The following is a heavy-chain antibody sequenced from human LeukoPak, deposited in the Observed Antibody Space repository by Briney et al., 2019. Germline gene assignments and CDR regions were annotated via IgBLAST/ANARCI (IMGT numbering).Heavy chain of an antibody. D-gene: IGHD2-15*01. CDR1: GFTFSTYG. J-gene: IGHJ3*02. CDR3: ARERCSGGSCTYDPFDI. Sequence: PGRSLRLSCAASGFTFSTYGMHWVRQAPGKGLEWVAVISYDGSNEYYADSVKGRFTISRDISKNTQFLQMNSLRFEDTAVYFCARERCSGGSCTYDPFDIWGHGTMVTVST. V-gene: IGHV3-30*03. CDR2: ISYDGSNE.